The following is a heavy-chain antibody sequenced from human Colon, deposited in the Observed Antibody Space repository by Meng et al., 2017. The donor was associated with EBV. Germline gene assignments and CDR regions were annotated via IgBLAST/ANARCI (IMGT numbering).Heavy chain of an antibody. CDR3: ARVQGHYRDY. CDR1: GFTFSSYA. D-gene: IGHD3-22*01. CDR2: VSGSGGDT. Sequence: EVQVLDSGGGLVQPGGSLRLSCAASGFTFSSYAMSGVRQAPGKGLEWVSSVSGSGGDTYYADSVKGRFTISRDNSKNTVSLQMKSLRVEDTAVYYCARVQGHYRDYWGQGTLVTVYS. V-gene: IGHV3-23*01. J-gene: IGHJ4*02.